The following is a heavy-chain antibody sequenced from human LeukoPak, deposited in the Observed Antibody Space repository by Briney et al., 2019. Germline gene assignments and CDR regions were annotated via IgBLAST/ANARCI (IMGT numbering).Heavy chain of an antibody. V-gene: IGHV3-23*01. D-gene: IGHD6-13*01. J-gene: IGHJ3*02. CDR1: GFTFSSHA. CDR2: ISGSGGNT. Sequence: PGGSLRLSCAASGFTFSSHAMSWVRQAPGKGLELVSAISGSGGNTYYADSVKGRFTISRDNSKNTLYLQMNSLRAEDTALYYCANKGYTSSWPHDAFDIWGQGTMVTVSS. CDR3: ANKGYTSSWPHDAFDI.